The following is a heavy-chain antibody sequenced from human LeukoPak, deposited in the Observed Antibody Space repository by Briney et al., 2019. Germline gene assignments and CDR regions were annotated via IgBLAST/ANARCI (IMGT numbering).Heavy chain of an antibody. CDR2: LFYSGNM. Sequence: PSETLSLTCTVSGGSINTGDYYWAWIRQPPGKRLEWIGSLFYSGNMYYNPSLKGRVTISLDTSKTQFSLKLSSVTAADTAVYYCARENIVSTRDFDYWGQGTLVTVSS. V-gene: IGHV4-39*07. CDR3: ARENIVSTRDFDY. D-gene: IGHD5/OR15-5a*01. J-gene: IGHJ4*02. CDR1: GGSINTGDYY.